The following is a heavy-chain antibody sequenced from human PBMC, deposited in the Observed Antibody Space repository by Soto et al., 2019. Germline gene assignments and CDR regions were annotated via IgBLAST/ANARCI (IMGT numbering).Heavy chain of an antibody. CDR2: MNPNSGNT. D-gene: IGHD3-9*01. CDR3: ARGAAGLRYFDWPLDY. CDR1: GYTFTSYD. V-gene: IGHV1-8*01. J-gene: IGHJ4*02. Sequence: ASVKVSCKASGYTFTSYDINWVRQATGQGLEWMGWMNPNSGNTGYAQKFQGRVTMTRNTSISTAYMELSSLRSEDTAVYYCARGAAGLRYFDWPLDYWGQGTLVTVSS.